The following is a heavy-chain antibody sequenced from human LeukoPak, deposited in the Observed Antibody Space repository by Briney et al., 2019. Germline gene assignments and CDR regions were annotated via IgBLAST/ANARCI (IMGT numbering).Heavy chain of an antibody. Sequence: GGSLRLSCAASGFTVSSNYMSWVRQAPGKGLEWVSVIYSGGSTYYADSVKGRFTISRDNSKNTLYLQMNSLRAEDTAVYYCARDEVPYGMDVWSQGTTVTVSS. CDR3: ARDEVPYGMDV. J-gene: IGHJ6*02. CDR1: GFTVSSNY. CDR2: IYSGGST. V-gene: IGHV3-53*01.